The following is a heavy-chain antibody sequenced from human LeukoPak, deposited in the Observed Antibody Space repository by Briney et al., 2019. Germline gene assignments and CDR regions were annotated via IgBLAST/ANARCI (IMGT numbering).Heavy chain of an antibody. J-gene: IGHJ4*02. D-gene: IGHD1-26*01. CDR2: ISSSSSYI. Sequence: GGSLRLSCAASGFTFSSYSMKWVRQAPGKGLEWVSSISSSSSYIYYADSVKGRFTISRDNAKNSLYLQMNSLRAEDTAVYYCARDREGGATLDYWGQGTLVTVSS. CDR3: ARDREGGATLDY. V-gene: IGHV3-21*01. CDR1: GFTFSSYS.